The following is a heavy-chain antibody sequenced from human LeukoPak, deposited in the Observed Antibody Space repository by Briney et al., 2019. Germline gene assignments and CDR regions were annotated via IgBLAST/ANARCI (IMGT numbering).Heavy chain of an antibody. V-gene: IGHV3-7*01. CDR3: ARDAYYYDSSGYYLPAGADY. Sequence: GGSLRLSCAASGFTFSKYWMTWVRQAPGKGLEWVANIKLDGSESYYVDSVKGRFTVSRDNAKNSLYLQMNSLRAEDTAVYYCARDAYYYDSSGYYLPAGADYWGQGTPVTVSS. CDR1: GFTFSKYW. J-gene: IGHJ4*02. D-gene: IGHD3-22*01. CDR2: IKLDGSES.